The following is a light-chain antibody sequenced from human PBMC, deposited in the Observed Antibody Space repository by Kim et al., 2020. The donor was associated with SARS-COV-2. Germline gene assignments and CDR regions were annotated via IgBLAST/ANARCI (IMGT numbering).Light chain of an antibody. CDR1: SGSIASNY. V-gene: IGLV6-57*03. J-gene: IGLJ2*01. Sequence: KTVTMSCTRSSGSIASNYVQCYQHRPGSAPTTVIYDDNQRPSGVPDRFSGSIDSSSNSASLTISGLNTEDEADYYCQSYDSSNHVVFGGGTQLTVL. CDR2: DDN. CDR3: QSYDSSNHVV.